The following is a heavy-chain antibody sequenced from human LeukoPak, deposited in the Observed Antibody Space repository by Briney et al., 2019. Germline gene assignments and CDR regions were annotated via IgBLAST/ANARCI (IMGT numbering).Heavy chain of an antibody. CDR1: GYTFTGYY. CDR3: ARARDYSNRSDY. CDR2: INPNSGGT. V-gene: IGHV1-2*02. J-gene: IGHJ4*02. Sequence: ASVKVSCKASGYTFTGYYMHWVRQAPGRGLEWMGWINPNSGGTNYAQKFQGRVTMTRDTSISTAYMELSRLRSDDTAVYYCARARDYSNRSDYWGQGTLVTVSS. D-gene: IGHD4-11*01.